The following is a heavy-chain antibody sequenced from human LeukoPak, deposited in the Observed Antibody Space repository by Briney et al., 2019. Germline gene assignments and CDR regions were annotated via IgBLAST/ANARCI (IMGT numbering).Heavy chain of an antibody. CDR1: GGSFSGYY. CDR2: INHSGST. D-gene: IGHD6-13*01. CDR3: ARVTYSSSWYPFDY. Sequence: PSETLSLTCAVYGGSFSGYYWSWIRQPPGKGLEWIGEINHSGSTNYDPSLKSRVTISVDTPKNQFSLKLSSVTAADTAVYYCARVTYSSSWYPFDYWGQGTLVTVSS. V-gene: IGHV4-34*01. J-gene: IGHJ4*02.